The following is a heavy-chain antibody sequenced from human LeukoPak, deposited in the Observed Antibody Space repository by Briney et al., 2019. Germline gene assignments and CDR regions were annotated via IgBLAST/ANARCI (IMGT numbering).Heavy chain of an antibody. V-gene: IGHV4-39*01. CDR3: ARLGYYGSGSLIDYFDY. CDR1: GGSISSNSYY. D-gene: IGHD3-10*01. Sequence: SETLSLTCTVSGGSISSNSYYWGWIRQPPGKGLGWIGSIYYSGSTYYNPSLKSRVTISVDTSKNQFSLKLSSVTAADTAVYYCARLGYYGSGSLIDYFDYWGQGTLVTVSS. CDR2: IYYSGST. J-gene: IGHJ4*02.